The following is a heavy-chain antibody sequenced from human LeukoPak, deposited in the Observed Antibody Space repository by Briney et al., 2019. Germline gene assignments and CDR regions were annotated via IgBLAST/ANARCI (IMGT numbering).Heavy chain of an antibody. Sequence: PGGSLRLSCAASGFNFSSYSMNWVRQAPGKGLEWVSSINTRSYIYSADSVKGRFTISRDNDKNSVYLQMNSLRAEDTAVYYCAREGGYCYGASCRFFDSWGQGTLLTVSS. CDR2: INTRSYI. D-gene: IGHD2-15*01. CDR3: AREGGYCYGASCRFFDS. CDR1: GFNFSSYS. J-gene: IGHJ4*02. V-gene: IGHV3-21*01.